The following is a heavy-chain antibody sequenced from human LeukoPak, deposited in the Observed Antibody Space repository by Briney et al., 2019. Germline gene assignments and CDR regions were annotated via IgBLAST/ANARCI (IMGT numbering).Heavy chain of an antibody. V-gene: IGHV4-59*01. J-gene: IGHJ4*02. Sequence: PSETLSLTCAVSGGSISSYYWSWIRQPPGKGLEWIGYIYYSGSTNYNPSLKSRVTISVDTSKNQFSLKLSSVTAADTAVYYCARGPLYSSSSLVVDYWGQGTLVTVSS. CDR1: GGSISSYY. CDR3: ARGPLYSSSSLVVDY. D-gene: IGHD6-6*01. CDR2: IYYSGST.